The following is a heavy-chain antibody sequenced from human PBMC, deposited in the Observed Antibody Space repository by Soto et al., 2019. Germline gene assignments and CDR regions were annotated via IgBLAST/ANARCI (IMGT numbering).Heavy chain of an antibody. CDR1: GGSISSGDYC. CDR2: IYYSGST. D-gene: IGHD2-8*01. V-gene: IGHV4-30-4*01. Sequence: PSETLSLTCTVSGGSISSGDYCWSWIRQPPGKGLEWIGYIYYSGSTYYNPSLKSRVTISVDTSKNQFSLKLSSVTAADTAVYYCASEAGHCTNGVCYTPFDRWGQGTLVTVSS. J-gene: IGHJ5*02. CDR3: ASEAGHCTNGVCYTPFDR.